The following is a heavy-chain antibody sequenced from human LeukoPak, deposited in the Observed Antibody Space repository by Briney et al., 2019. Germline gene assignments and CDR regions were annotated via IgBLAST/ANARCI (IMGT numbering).Heavy chain of an antibody. J-gene: IGHJ4*02. D-gene: IGHD3-10*01. Sequence: ASVKVSCKVSGYTFTDYYMHWVQQAPGKGLEWMGLVDPEDGETIYAEKFQGRVTITADTSTDTAYMELSSLRSEDTAVYYCATALLWIGELLQRDYWGQGTLVTVSS. CDR2: VDPEDGET. CDR3: ATALLWIGELLQRDY. V-gene: IGHV1-69-2*01. CDR1: GYTFTDYY.